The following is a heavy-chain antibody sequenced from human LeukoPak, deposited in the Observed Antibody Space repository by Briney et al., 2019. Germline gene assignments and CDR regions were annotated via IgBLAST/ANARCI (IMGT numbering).Heavy chain of an antibody. CDR2: ISSSSSYI. Sequence: TGGSLRLSCAASGFTFSSYNMNWVRRAPGQGLEWVSSISSSSSYIYYADSVKGRFTISRDNAKNSLYLQMNSLRAEDTAVYYCARDPPPITIFGVVIIQAFFDYWGQGTLVTVSS. J-gene: IGHJ4*02. CDR1: GFTFSSYN. V-gene: IGHV3-21*01. CDR3: ARDPPPITIFGVVIIQAFFDY. D-gene: IGHD3-3*01.